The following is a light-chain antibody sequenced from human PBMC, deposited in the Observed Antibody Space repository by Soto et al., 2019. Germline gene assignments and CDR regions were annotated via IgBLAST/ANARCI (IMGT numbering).Light chain of an antibody. CDR1: QSVSSSY. CDR2: DAS. J-gene: IGKJ2*01. V-gene: IGKV3-20*01. CDR3: QRYGSLPYT. Sequence: EIVLTQSPGTLSLSPGEGATLSCRASQSVSSSYLAWYQQKPGQAPRLLIYDASSRATGIPDRFSDSGSGTDFTLTISRLEPEDFAVYYCQRYGSLPYTFGQGTKLEIK.